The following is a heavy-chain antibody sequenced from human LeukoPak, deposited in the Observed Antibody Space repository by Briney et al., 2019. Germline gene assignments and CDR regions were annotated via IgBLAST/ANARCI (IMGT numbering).Heavy chain of an antibody. CDR3: ARDLYGSGSHPNWFDP. D-gene: IGHD3-10*01. J-gene: IGHJ5*02. CDR1: GGSISSYY. CDR2: IYYSGST. Sequence: SETLSLTCTVSGGSISSYYWSWIRQPPGKGLEWIGYIYYSGSTNYNPSLKSRVTISVDTSKNQFSLKLSSVTAADTAVYYCARDLYGSGSHPNWFDPWGQGTLVTVSS. V-gene: IGHV4-59*01.